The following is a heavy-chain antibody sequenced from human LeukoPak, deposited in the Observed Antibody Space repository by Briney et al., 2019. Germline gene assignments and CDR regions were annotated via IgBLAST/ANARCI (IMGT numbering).Heavy chain of an antibody. J-gene: IGHJ4*02. D-gene: IGHD6-13*01. CDR2: LSPDGSDT. CDR3: ASNLAGSSRDY. CDR1: GFTFSNYW. Sequence: GGSLRLSCAASGFTFSNYWMHWVRQAPGKGPVWISRLSPDGSDTNYADSVKSRFTVSRDNAKNTQYLQMNSLRADDTAVYYCASNLAGSSRDYWGQGTLVTVSS. V-gene: IGHV3-74*01.